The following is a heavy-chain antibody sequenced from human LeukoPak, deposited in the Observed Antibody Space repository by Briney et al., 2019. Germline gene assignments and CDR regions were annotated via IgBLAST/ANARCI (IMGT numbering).Heavy chain of an antibody. J-gene: IGHJ4*02. CDR3: ASGTKTYYYDSSGFDY. CDR1: GFTFSDYY. Sequence: PGGSLRLSCAASGFTFSDYYMSWIRQAPGKGLEWVSHISSSGSTIYYADSVKGRFTISRDNAKNSLYLQMNSLRAEDTAVYYCASGTKTYYYDSSGFDYWGQGTLVTVSS. CDR2: ISSSGSTI. D-gene: IGHD3-22*01. V-gene: IGHV3-11*04.